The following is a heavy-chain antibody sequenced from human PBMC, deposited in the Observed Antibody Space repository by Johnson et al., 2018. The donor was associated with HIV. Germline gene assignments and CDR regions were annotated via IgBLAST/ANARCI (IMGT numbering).Heavy chain of an antibody. CDR1: GFTFSNYA. CDR2: ISSNGGST. D-gene: IGHD3-3*01. V-gene: IGHV3-64*01. Sequence: MLLVESGGDLVQPGGSLRLSCAASGFTFSNYAMHWVRQAPGKGLEYVSAISSNGGSTYYANSVKGRFTISRDNSKNTLYLQMGSLRAEDMAVYYCARARGDFWSGYPAFDIWGQGTMVTVSS. J-gene: IGHJ3*02. CDR3: ARARGDFWSGYPAFDI.